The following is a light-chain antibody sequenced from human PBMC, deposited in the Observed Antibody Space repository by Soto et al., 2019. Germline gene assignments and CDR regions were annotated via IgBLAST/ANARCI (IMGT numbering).Light chain of an antibody. J-gene: IGKJ2*01. CDR1: QSVSSSN. Sequence: EIVLTQSPGTLSLSPGERATLSCRASQSVSSSNLAWYQQKPGQAPRLLIYGTSSRATGIPDRFSGSGSGTDFTLTISRLEPEDFAVYYCQPYGYSSYTFGQGTNLEIK. V-gene: IGKV3-20*01. CDR3: QPYGYSSYT. CDR2: GTS.